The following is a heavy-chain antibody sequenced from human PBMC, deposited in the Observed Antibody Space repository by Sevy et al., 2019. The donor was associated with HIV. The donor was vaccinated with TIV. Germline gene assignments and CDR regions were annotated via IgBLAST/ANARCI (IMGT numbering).Heavy chain of an antibody. CDR3: ARDLRLRGYSYGSLDY. CDR2: INPNSGGT. D-gene: IGHD5-18*01. V-gene: IGHV1-2*02. Sequence: ASVKVSCKASGYTFTGQYIHWVRQAPGQGLEWMGWINPNSGGTNYGQDFQGRVTLTRDTSITTAYMELSGLKSDDTAVYYCARDLRLRGYSYGSLDYWGQGTLVTVSS. CDR1: GYTFTGQY. J-gene: IGHJ4*02.